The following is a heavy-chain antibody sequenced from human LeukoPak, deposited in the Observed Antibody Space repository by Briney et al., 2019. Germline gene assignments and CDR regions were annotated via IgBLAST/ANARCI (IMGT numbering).Heavy chain of an antibody. CDR3: ARDYEDGMDV. D-gene: IGHD5-12*01. Sequence: ASVKVSCKASGYSFTGYYIHWVRQAPGQGLEWMGWINPNGGGRTYAQKFQGRVTLTKDTSITTAFMELSGLTSDDTAVYFCARDYEDGMDVWGRGTTVTVSS. V-gene: IGHV1-2*02. CDR2: INPNGGGR. J-gene: IGHJ6*02. CDR1: GYSFTGYY.